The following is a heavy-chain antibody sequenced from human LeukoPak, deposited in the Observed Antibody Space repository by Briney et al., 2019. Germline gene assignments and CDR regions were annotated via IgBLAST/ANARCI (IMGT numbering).Heavy chain of an antibody. CDR1: GFTFSSYA. D-gene: IGHD6-19*01. J-gene: IGHJ4*02. Sequence: GGSLGLSCAASGFTFSSYAMSWVRQAPGKGLEWVSAISGSGGSTYYADSVKGRFTISRDNSKNTLYLQMNSLRAEDTAVYYCAKDLWYSSGWYRGLGFDYWGQGTLVTVSS. V-gene: IGHV3-23*01. CDR3: AKDLWYSSGWYRGLGFDY. CDR2: ISGSGGST.